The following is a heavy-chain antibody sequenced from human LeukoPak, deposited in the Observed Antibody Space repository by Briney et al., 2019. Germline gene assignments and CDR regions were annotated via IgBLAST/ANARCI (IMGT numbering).Heavy chain of an antibody. D-gene: IGHD6-19*01. Sequence: PGGSLRLSCAASGFTFSSYLMHWVRQATGKGLVWVSRINSDGSSTSYADSVKGRFTISRDNAKNTLYLQMNSLRAEGTAVYYCARDVGGSGWSFDYWGQGTLVTVSS. CDR2: INSDGSST. J-gene: IGHJ4*02. CDR3: ARDVGGSGWSFDY. V-gene: IGHV3-74*01. CDR1: GFTFSSYL.